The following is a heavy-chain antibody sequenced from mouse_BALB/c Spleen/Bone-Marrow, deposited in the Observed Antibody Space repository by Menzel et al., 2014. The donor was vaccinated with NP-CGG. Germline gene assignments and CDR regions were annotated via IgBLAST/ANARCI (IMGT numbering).Heavy chain of an antibody. CDR2: IDPANGNT. J-gene: IGHJ2*01. D-gene: IGHD1-2*01. Sequence: EVKLVESGAELVKPGASVKLSCTASGFNIKDTYMHWVKQRPEQGLEWIGRIDPANGNTKYDPKFQGKATITADTSSNTAYLQLSSLTSEDTAVYYCARYYYGYHFDYWGQGTTLTVSS. CDR1: GFNIKDTY. V-gene: IGHV14-3*02. CDR3: ARYYYGYHFDY.